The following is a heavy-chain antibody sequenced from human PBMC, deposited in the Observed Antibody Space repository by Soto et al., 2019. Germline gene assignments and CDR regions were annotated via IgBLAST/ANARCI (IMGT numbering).Heavy chain of an antibody. D-gene: IGHD3-9*01. CDR3: ARVRSGIYYFDGFDY. Sequence: QVQLLESWGGVVQPGRSLRLSCAASGFNFSTDAMHWVRQAPGKGLEWVGVISYDGRNKFYTDSVKGRFSISRDNSKNTLYLQMDSLRAEDTAVFYCARVRSGIYYFDGFDYWGQGTLVTVSS. CDR1: GFNFSTDA. V-gene: IGHV3-30*04. J-gene: IGHJ4*02. CDR2: ISYDGRNK.